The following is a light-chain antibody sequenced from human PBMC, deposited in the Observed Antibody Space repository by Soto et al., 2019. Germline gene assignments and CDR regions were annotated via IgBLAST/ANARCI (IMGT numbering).Light chain of an antibody. CDR1: HNINNW. CDR3: QHYNSYSRS. Sequence: DIQMTQSPSTLSASVGDRVTITCRASHNINNWLAWYQQKPGKAPKLLIYDASSLKSGVPSRFSGSVSGTEFTLSISSLQPDDFATYSCQHYNSYSRSFGQGTKLEIK. V-gene: IGKV1-5*01. CDR2: DAS. J-gene: IGKJ2*01.